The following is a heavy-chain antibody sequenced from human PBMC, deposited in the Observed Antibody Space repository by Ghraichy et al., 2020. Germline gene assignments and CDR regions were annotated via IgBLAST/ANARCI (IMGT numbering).Heavy chain of an antibody. CDR1: GFTFSSYG. V-gene: IGHV3-33*01. CDR2: IWYDGSNK. CDR3: ARDKDTLNYGVDV. D-gene: IGHD5-18*01. J-gene: IGHJ6*02. Sequence: GGSLRLSCAASGFTFSSYGMHWVRQAPGKGLEWVAVIWYDGSNKYYAHSVKGRFTISRDNSKNTLYLQMNSLRAEDTAAYYCARDKDTLNYGVDVWGQGTTVTVSS.